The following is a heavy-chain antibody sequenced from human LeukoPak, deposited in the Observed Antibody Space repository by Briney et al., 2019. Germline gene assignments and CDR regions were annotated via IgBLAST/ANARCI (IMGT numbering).Heavy chain of an antibody. CDR2: ISAYNGNT. CDR3: ARDNRGGYDFWSGYNSQPHDY. Sequence: GASVKVSCKASGYTFTSYGISWVRQAPGQGLEWMGWISAYNGNTNYAQKLQGRVTMTTDTSTSTAYMELRSLRSDGTAVYYCARDNRGGYDFWSGYNSQPHDYWGQGTLVTVSS. D-gene: IGHD3-3*01. CDR1: GYTFTSYG. J-gene: IGHJ4*02. V-gene: IGHV1-18*01.